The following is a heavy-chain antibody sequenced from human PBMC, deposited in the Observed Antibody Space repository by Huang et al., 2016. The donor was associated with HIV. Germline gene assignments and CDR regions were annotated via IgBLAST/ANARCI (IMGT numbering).Heavy chain of an antibody. J-gene: IGHJ4*02. D-gene: IGHD3-10*01. CDR3: ARLPGSITMIRGVITDPY. CDR2: IYYSGST. V-gene: IGHV4-39*01. CDR1: GGSIRSDNYY. Sequence: QLQLQESGPGLVKPSETLSLTCTVSGGSIRSDNYYWGWIRQPPGKGLEWIGGIYYSGSTYYNPSLKSLVTITVDTSKNQFSLKRRSVTAADTAVYYCARLPGSITMIRGVITDPYWGQGTLVTVSS.